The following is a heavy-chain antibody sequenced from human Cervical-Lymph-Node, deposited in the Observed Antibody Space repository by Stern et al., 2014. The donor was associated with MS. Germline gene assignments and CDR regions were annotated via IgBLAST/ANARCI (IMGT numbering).Heavy chain of an antibody. CDR3: ARPAAARYFDF. CDR1: GFTFGSHT. V-gene: IGHV3-30-3*01. CDR2: ISHEGSSQ. D-gene: IGHD6-25*01. J-gene: IGHJ4*02. Sequence: VQLVESGGGVVQPGRSLRLSCAASGFTFGSHTMHWVRQPPGQGLDWVAIISHEGSSQHYADSVKGRFTISRDNSNNTLYLQMNSLRAEDTAMYYCARPAAARYFDFWGQGTQVTVSS.